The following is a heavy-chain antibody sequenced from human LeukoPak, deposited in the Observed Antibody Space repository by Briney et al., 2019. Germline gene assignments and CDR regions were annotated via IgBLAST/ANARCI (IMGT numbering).Heavy chain of an antibody. J-gene: IGHJ3*02. CDR1: GYTFTSYA. Sequence: VASVKVSCKASGYTFTSYAMNWVRQAPGKGLEWVSSISSSSSYIYYADSVKGRFTISRDNAKNSLYLQMNSLRAEDTAVYYCASNRAIDAFDIWGQGTMVTVSS. CDR2: ISSSSSYI. V-gene: IGHV3-21*01. CDR3: ASNRAIDAFDI.